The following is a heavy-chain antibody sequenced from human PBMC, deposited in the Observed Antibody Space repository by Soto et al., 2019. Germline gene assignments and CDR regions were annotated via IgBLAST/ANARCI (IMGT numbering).Heavy chain of an antibody. CDR3: ARCLPKIAAAGINWFDP. CDR2: IIPIFGTA. V-gene: IGHV1-69*01. Sequence: QVQLVQSGAEVKKPGSSVKVSCKASGGTFSSYAISWVRQAPGQGLEWMGGIIPIFGTANYAQKFQGRVTITADESTSTAYMELSSLRSEDTDVYYCARCLPKIAAAGINWFDPWGQGTLVTVSS. CDR1: GGTFSSYA. D-gene: IGHD6-13*01. J-gene: IGHJ5*02.